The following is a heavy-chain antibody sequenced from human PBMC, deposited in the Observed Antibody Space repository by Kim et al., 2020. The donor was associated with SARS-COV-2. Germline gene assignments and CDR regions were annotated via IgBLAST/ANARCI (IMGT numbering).Heavy chain of an antibody. D-gene: IGHD2-8*01. CDR2: ISGSNGAT. V-gene: IGHV1-18*01. CDR1: GYTFSNYG. J-gene: IGHJ4*02. Sequence: ASVKVSCKASGYTFSNYGISWVRLAPGQGLEWMGWISGSNGATKYAQKFQGRVTMTTDTSADTAYMELRSLRSDDTALYYCARAHYSTNSPFFYWGQGTLVTFSS. CDR3: ARAHYSTNSPFFY.